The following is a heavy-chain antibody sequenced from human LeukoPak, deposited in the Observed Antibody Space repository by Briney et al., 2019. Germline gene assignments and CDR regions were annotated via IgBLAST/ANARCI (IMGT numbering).Heavy chain of an antibody. J-gene: IGHJ6*04. D-gene: IGHD2-2*01. CDR2: ISSNGGST. Sequence: GGSLRLSCSASGYTFSSYAMHWVRQAQGKGLEYVSAISSNGGSTYYADSVKGRFTIARDNSKNTLYLQMSSLRAEDTAVYYCVKDQGCSSTSCYAPRYYYYYYGMDVWGKGTTVTVSS. CDR3: VKDQGCSSTSCYAPRYYYYYYGMDV. CDR1: GYTFSSYA. V-gene: IGHV3-64D*06.